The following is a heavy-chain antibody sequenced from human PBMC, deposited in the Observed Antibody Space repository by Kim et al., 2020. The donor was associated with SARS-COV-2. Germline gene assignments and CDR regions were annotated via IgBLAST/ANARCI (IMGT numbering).Heavy chain of an antibody. CDR3: ARDLWGYGGRYFDF. CDR2: ISYDGSNE. Sequence: GGSLRLSCAASGFTFSSHAMHWVRQAPGKGLEWVAFISYDGSNEHYADSVKGRFTISRDNSKNTLFLQMNSLRAEDTAVFYCARDLWGYGGRYFDFWGQGTLVTVPS. V-gene: IGHV3-30-3*01. J-gene: IGHJ4*02. CDR1: GFTFSSHA. D-gene: IGHD4-17*01.